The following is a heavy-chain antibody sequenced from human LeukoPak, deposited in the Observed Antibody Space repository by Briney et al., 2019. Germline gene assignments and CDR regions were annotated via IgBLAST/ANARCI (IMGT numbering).Heavy chain of an antibody. D-gene: IGHD6-13*01. Sequence: ASVKVSCKASGGTFSSYAISWVRQAPGQGLEWMGGIIPIFGTANYAQKFQGSVTITADESTSTAYMELSSLRSEDTAVYHCANSPYSSSWFNRYYFDYWGQGTLVTVSS. V-gene: IGHV1-69*13. CDR2: IIPIFGTA. CDR3: ANSPYSSSWFNRYYFDY. CDR1: GGTFSSYA. J-gene: IGHJ4*02.